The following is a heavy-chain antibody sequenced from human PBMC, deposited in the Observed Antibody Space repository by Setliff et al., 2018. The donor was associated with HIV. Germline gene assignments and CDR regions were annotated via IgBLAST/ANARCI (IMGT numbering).Heavy chain of an antibody. J-gene: IGHJ4*02. CDR2: IIPILSMT. D-gene: IGHD6-19*01. Sequence: EASVKVSCKASGGTFSSSAFSWVRQAPGQGVEWMGGIIPILSMTSYAQKFQGRATITADISTSTAYLELSSLRSEDTALFYCVCRTVVAGKGLPPDSWGQGTLVTVSS. CDR3: VCRTVVAGKGLPPDS. CDR1: GGTFSSSA. V-gene: IGHV1-69*10.